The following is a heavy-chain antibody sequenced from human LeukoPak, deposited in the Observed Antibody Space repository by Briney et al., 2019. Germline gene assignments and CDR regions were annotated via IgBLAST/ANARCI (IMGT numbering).Heavy chain of an antibody. Sequence: GASVKVSCKASGYTFTGYYMHWVRQAPGQGLEWMGWINPNSGGTNHAQKLQGRVTMTTDTSTSTAYMELRSLRSDDTAVYYCARDKTGIAVASDYWGQGTLVTVSS. CDR3: ARDKTGIAVASDY. J-gene: IGHJ4*02. CDR1: GYTFTGYY. V-gene: IGHV1-2*02. D-gene: IGHD6-19*01. CDR2: INPNSGGT.